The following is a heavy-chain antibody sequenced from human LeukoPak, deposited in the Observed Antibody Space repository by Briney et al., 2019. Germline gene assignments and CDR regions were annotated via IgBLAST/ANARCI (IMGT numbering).Heavy chain of an antibody. D-gene: IGHD1-26*01. CDR3: ARVGYSGSYFVDY. J-gene: IGHJ4*02. Sequence: SETLSLTCTVSGGSISSYYWSWIRQPPGKGLEWIGYIYYSGSTNYNPSLKSRVTISVDTSKNQFSLKLSSVTAADTAVYYCARVGYSGSYFVDYWGQGTLVTVSS. CDR1: GGSISSYY. V-gene: IGHV4-59*12. CDR2: IYYSGST.